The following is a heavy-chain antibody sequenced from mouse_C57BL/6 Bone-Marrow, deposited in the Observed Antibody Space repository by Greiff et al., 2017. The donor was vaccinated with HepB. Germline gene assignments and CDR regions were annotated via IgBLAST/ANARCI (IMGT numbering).Heavy chain of an antibody. J-gene: IGHJ2*01. V-gene: IGHV1-81*01. CDR3: ARSGGFDY. CDR1: GYTFTSYG. CDR2: IYPRSGNT. Sequence: QVHVKQSGAELARPGASVKLSCKASGYTFTSYGISWVKQRTGQGLEWIGEIYPRSGNTYYNDKFKGKATLTADNSSSTAYMELRSLTSEDSAVYFCARSGGFDYWGQGTTLTVSS.